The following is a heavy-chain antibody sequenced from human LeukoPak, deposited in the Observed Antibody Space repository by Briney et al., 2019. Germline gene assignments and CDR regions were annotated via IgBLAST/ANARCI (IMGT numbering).Heavy chain of an antibody. J-gene: IGHJ6*02. CDR1: GYSLTELS. CDR2: ISAYNGNT. Sequence: GASVKVSCKVSGYSLTELSMHWVRQAPGKGLEWMGWISAYNGNTNYAQKLQGRVTMTTDTSTSTAYMELRSLRSDDTAVYYCARESGGYSYGYVFYYYGMDVWGQGTTVTVSS. V-gene: IGHV1-18*01. D-gene: IGHD5-18*01. CDR3: ARESGGYSYGYVFYYYGMDV.